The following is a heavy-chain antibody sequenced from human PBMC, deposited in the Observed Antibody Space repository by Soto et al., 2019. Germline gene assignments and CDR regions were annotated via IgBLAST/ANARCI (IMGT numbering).Heavy chain of an antibody. J-gene: IGHJ4*02. Sequence: TSETLSLTCTVSGGSISSYYWSWLRQPPGKGLEWIGYIYYSGSTNYNPSLKSRVTISVDTSKNQFSLKLSSVTAADTAVYYCERQEQWLVTYEFNYWGQGALVTVSP. CDR2: IYYSGST. V-gene: IGHV4-59*08. CDR3: ERQEQWLVTYEFNY. D-gene: IGHD6-19*01. CDR1: GGSISSYY.